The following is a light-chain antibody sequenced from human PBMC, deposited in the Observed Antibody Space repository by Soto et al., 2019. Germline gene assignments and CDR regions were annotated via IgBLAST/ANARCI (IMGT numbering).Light chain of an antibody. J-gene: IGKJ5*01. CDR3: QQYNSYSPGT. CDR1: QSVSSSY. CDR2: GAS. V-gene: IGKV3-20*01. Sequence: EIVLTQSPGTLSLSPGERDTLSCRASQSVSSSYLAWYQQKPGQAPXLLIYGASSRATGIPDRFSGSGSGTEFTLTISSLQPDDFANYYGQQYNSYSPGTFGQGTRLEIK.